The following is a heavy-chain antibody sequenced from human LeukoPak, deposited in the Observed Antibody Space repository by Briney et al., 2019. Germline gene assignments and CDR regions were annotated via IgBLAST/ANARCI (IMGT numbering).Heavy chain of an antibody. CDR1: GGTFSSYA. Sequence: ASVKVSYKASGGTFSSYAISWVRQAPGQGLEWMGGIIPIFGTANYAQKFQGRVTITADESTGTAYMELSSLRSEDTAVYYCPRGVLSVGALPAAKYYFDYWGQGTLVTVSS. J-gene: IGHJ4*02. CDR3: PRGVLSVGALPAAKYYFDY. D-gene: IGHD2-2*01. V-gene: IGHV1-69*13. CDR2: IIPIFGTA.